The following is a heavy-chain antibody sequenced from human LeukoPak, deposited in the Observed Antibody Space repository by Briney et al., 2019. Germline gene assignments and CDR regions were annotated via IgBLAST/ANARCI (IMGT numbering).Heavy chain of an antibody. Sequence: SETLSLTCAVYGGSFSGYYWGWIRQPPGKGLEWIGEINHSGSTNYNPSLKSRVTISVDTSKNQFSLKLSSVTAADTAVYYCARNAGLYRRYFDYWGQGTLVTVSS. D-gene: IGHD3-16*02. V-gene: IGHV4-34*01. J-gene: IGHJ4*02. CDR1: GGSFSGYY. CDR3: ARNAGLYRRYFDY. CDR2: INHSGST.